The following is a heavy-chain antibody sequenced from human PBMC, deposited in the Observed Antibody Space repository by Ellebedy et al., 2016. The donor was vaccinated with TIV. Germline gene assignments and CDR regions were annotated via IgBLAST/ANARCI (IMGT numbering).Heavy chain of an antibody. V-gene: IGHV1-69*13. D-gene: IGHD2-15*01. J-gene: IGHJ4*02. CDR1: GYTFTSYG. Sequence: SVKVSXXASGYTFTSYGISWVRQAPGQGLEWMGGIIPIFGTANYAQKFQGRVTITADESTSTAYMELSSLRSEDTAVYYCATGAIVVVVAATHYDYWGQGTLVTVSS. CDR3: ATGAIVVVVAATHYDY. CDR2: IIPIFGTA.